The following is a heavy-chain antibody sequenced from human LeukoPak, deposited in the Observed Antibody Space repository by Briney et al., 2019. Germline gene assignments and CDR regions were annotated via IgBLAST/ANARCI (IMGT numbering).Heavy chain of an antibody. Sequence: GGSLRLSCAASGFTFSIYAMSWVRQAPGKGLEWVSAISGSGGSTYYADSVKGRFTIPRDNSKNTLYLQMNSLRAEDTAVYYCAKDLYGDWGLFDPWGQGTLVTVSS. CDR3: AKDLYGDWGLFDP. CDR1: GFTFSIYA. J-gene: IGHJ5*02. V-gene: IGHV3-23*01. CDR2: ISGSGGST. D-gene: IGHD4-17*01.